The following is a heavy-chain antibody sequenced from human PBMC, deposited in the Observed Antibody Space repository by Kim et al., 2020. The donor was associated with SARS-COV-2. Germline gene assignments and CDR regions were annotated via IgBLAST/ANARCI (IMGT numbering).Heavy chain of an antibody. CDR3: ARDRGGDAFDI. CDR2: IYSGGST. V-gene: IGHV3-53*04. J-gene: IGHJ3*02. Sequence: GGSLRLSCAASGLTVSSNYMSWVRQAPGKGLEWVSVIYSGGSTYYADSVKGRFTIPRHNSKNTLYLQMNSLRAEDTAVYYCARDRGGDAFDIWGQGTMVT. CDR1: GLTVSSNY. D-gene: IGHD3-16*01.